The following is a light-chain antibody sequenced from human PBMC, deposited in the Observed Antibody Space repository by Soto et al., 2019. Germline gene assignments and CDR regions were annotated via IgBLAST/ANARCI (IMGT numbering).Light chain of an antibody. V-gene: IGKV3-20*01. CDR2: AAS. Sequence: EIVLTQYPGTLSLSPGERATLSCRTSQSVNSRFLAWYQQRIGQAPRPLIHAASSRAAGIPDRFSGSGSGTDFTLTISRLEPEDFAVYFCQQYGNSPITFGQGTRLEIK. CDR3: QQYGNSPIT. CDR1: QSVNSRF. J-gene: IGKJ5*01.